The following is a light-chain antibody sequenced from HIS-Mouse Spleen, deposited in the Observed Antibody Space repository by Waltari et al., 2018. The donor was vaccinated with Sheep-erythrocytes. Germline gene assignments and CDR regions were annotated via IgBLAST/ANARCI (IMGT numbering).Light chain of an antibody. V-gene: IGLV2-11*01. CDR3: CSYAGSYNHV. CDR2: DVS. J-gene: IGLJ1*01. Sequence: QSALTQPRSVSGSPGQSVTISFTGTSSDVGGYNYVSWYQQHPGNAPKLMIYDVSKRPSGVPDRFSGSKSGNTASLTISGLQAEDEADYYCCSYAGSYNHVFATGTKVTVL. CDR1: SSDVGGYNY.